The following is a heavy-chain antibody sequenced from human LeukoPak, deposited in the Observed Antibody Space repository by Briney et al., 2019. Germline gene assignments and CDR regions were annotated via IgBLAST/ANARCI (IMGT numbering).Heavy chain of an antibody. CDR2: IRGGGGSA. CDR1: GFTFSAYA. Sequence: GGSLRLSCTASGFTFSAYAMMWVRQAPGKGPEWISAIRGGGGSAFYADSVKGRFTISRDNSKYTLFLQMNSLRAEDTAVYYCARDPNGDYIGAFDMWGPGTVVTVSS. V-gene: IGHV3-23*01. J-gene: IGHJ3*02. CDR3: ARDPNGDYIGAFDM. D-gene: IGHD4-17*01.